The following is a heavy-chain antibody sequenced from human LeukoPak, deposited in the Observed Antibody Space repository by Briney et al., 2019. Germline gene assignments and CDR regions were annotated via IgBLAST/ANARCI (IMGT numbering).Heavy chain of an antibody. Sequence: GGSLRLSCAASGFTFDDYAMHWVRQAPGKGLEWVSGISWNSGSIGYADSVKARFTISRDNAKNSLYPQMSSLRAEDTALYYCAKVHGYSYGFDYWGQGTMVSVSS. CDR2: ISWNSGSI. CDR3: AKVHGYSYGFDY. CDR1: GFTFDDYA. D-gene: IGHD5-18*01. V-gene: IGHV3-9*01. J-gene: IGHJ4*02.